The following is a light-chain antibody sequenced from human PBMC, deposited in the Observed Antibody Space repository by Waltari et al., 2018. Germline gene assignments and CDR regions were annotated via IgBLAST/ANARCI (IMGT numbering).Light chain of an antibody. CDR2: ATN. V-gene: IGLV1-44*01. CDR3: AAWDDSLNGWV. Sequence: QSVLTQPPSASGTPGQRVTISCSGSSSPLRHNAVNWYQQVPGTAPKLLIYATNQRPSGVPDRFSGSKSVTSASLAISGLQSEDEAAYYCAAWDDSLNGWVFGGGTKVTVL. J-gene: IGLJ3*02. CDR1: SSPLRHNA.